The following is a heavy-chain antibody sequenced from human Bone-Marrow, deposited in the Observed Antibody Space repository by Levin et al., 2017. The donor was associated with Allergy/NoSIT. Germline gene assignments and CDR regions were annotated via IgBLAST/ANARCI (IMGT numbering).Heavy chain of an antibody. V-gene: IGHV4-34*01. Sequence: GSLRLSCAVYGATFSDYYWSWIRQAPGKGLEWIGEINYRGKTNYNPSLTSRVTTSVETSKNQFSLELTSVTAADTAIYYCARGQRIRGFVKSWFDPWSQGILVTVST. CDR3: ARGQRIRGFVKSWFDP. D-gene: IGHD3-10*01. CDR1: GATFSDYY. J-gene: IGHJ5*02. CDR2: INYRGKT.